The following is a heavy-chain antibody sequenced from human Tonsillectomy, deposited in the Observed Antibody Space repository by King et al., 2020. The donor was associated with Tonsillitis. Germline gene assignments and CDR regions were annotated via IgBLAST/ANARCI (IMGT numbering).Heavy chain of an antibody. Sequence: VQLQESGPGLVKPSETLSLTCTVSGGSISSYYWSWIRQPPGKGLEWIGYIYYSGSTNYNPSLKSRVTISVDTSKKQFSLKLSSVTAEDTAAYYCARVRVSVLGRGAFDIWGQGTMVTVSS. CDR3: ARVRVSVLGRGAFDI. CDR2: IYYSGST. J-gene: IGHJ3*02. D-gene: IGHD7-27*01. V-gene: IGHV4-59*01. CDR1: GGSISSYY.